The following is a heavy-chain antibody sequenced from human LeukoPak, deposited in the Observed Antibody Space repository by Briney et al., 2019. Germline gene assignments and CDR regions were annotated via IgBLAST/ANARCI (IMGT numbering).Heavy chain of an antibody. CDR2: INHSGST. CDR3: ARGGGGRFLEWLQPFDY. D-gene: IGHD3-3*01. V-gene: IGHV4-34*01. Sequence: SETLSLTCAVYGGSFSGYYWSWIRQPPGKGLEWIGEINHSGSTNYNPSLTSRVTIPVDTSKNQFSLKLSSVTAADTAVYYCARGGGGRFLEWLQPFDYWGQGTLVTVSS. J-gene: IGHJ4*02. CDR1: GGSFSGYY.